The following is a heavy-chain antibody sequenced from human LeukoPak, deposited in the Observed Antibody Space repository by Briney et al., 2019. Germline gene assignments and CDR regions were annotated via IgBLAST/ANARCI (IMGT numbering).Heavy chain of an antibody. V-gene: IGHV3-23*01. Sequence: GGSLRLSCAASGFTFSSYAMSWVRQAPGKGLAWASAISGSGGSTYYADSVKGRFTISRDNSKGTLYLQMNSLRAEDTAVYYGAKGGLGDPSHTGGQGTLVTVSS. CDR3: AKGGLGDPSHT. J-gene: IGHJ4*02. D-gene: IGHD2-21*01. CDR2: ISGSGGST. CDR1: GFTFSSYA.